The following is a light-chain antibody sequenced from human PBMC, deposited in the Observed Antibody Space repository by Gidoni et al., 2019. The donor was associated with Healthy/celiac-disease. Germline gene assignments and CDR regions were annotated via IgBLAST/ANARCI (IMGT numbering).Light chain of an antibody. V-gene: IGLV1-40*01. Sequence: QSVLTQPPSVSGAPGQRVTISCTGSSSNIGAGYDVHWSQQLPGTAPNLLIYGNSNRPSGVPDRFSGSKSGTSASLAITGLQAEDEADYYCQSYDSSLYVVFGGGTKLTVL. J-gene: IGLJ2*01. CDR2: GNS. CDR3: QSYDSSLYVV. CDR1: SSNIGAGYD.